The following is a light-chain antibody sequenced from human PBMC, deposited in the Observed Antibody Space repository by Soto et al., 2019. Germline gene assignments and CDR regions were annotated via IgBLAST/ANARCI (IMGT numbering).Light chain of an antibody. V-gene: IGKV1-17*01. J-gene: IGKJ1*01. CDR2: ATS. CDR1: QGIRSD. CDR3: QQYGSSPPWT. Sequence: DNTMTQSPSSLSASVEDRVTITCRASQGIRSDLGWYQQKPGKDPKRLKYATSSFQCGVPSVFSGSGSVAEFTLTFSSLQPEDFATYHCQQYGSSPPWTFAQGTNVDIK.